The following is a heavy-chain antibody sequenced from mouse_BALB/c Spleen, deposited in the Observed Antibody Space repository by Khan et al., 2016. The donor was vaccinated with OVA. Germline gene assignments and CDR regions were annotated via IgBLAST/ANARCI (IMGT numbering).Heavy chain of an antibody. V-gene: IGHV14-3*02. Sequence: VQLQQSGAELVKPGASVKLSCTAAGFNIKDNYMHWVKQRPEQGLEWIGRIDPANGNTEYDPKFQGKATITADTSSNTAYLQRSCLASDATAVYYCARWPRGYWGQGTTLTVSS. CDR1: GFNIKDNY. J-gene: IGHJ2*01. CDR3: ARWPRGY. CDR2: IDPANGNT.